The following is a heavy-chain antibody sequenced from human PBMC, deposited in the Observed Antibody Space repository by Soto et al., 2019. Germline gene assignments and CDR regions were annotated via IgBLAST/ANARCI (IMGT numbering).Heavy chain of an antibody. CDR3: ARWTSGSYSYYYYYGMDV. D-gene: IGHD1-26*01. CDR1: GGTFSSYA. J-gene: IGHJ6*02. Sequence: SVKVSCKASGGTFSSYAIGWVRPAPGQGLEWMGGIIPIFGTANYAQKFQGRVTITADESTSTAYMELSSLRSEDTAVYYCARWTSGSYSYYYYYGMDVWGQGTTVTVSS. V-gene: IGHV1-69*13. CDR2: IIPIFGTA.